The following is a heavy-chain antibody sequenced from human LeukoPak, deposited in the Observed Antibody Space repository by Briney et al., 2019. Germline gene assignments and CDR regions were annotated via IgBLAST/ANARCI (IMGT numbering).Heavy chain of an antibody. CDR2: ISSSGSVI. V-gene: IGHV3-48*03. Sequence: GGSLRLSCAASGFTFSNHEMNWVRQAPGKGLEWVSYISSSGSVIYYADSVKGRLTISRDNAKNSLYLHMNSLRAEDTAVYYCAELGITMIGGVWGKGTTVTISS. D-gene: IGHD3-10*02. CDR1: GFTFSNHE. CDR3: AELGITMIGGV. J-gene: IGHJ6*04.